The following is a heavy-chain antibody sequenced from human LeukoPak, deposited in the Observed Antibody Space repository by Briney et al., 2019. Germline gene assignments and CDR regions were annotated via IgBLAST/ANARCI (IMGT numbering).Heavy chain of an antibody. Sequence: PSETLSLTCSVSGDSISIYYWSWIRQPPGKGLEWIAYGHHSESSNYNPSLKSRVTISVDTSKNQFSLKLSSVTAADTAVYYCARLYSSGWFLYDAFDIWGQGTMVTVAS. J-gene: IGHJ3*02. CDR1: GDSISIYY. CDR2: GHHSESS. D-gene: IGHD6-19*01. CDR3: ARLYSSGWFLYDAFDI. V-gene: IGHV4-59*01.